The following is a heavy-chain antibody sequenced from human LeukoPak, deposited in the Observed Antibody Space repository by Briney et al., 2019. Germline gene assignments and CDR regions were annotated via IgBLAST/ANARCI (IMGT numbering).Heavy chain of an antibody. CDR3: ARDGGGWRIAAAEFQH. D-gene: IGHD6-13*01. V-gene: IGHV1-18*01. Sequence: ASVKVSCKASVYTFTSYDINWVRQATGQGLEWMGWISAYNGNTNYAQKLQGRVTMTTDTSTSTAYMELRSLRSDDTAVYYCARDGGGWRIAAAEFQHWGQGTLVTVSS. CDR2: ISAYNGNT. CDR1: VYTFTSYD. J-gene: IGHJ1*01.